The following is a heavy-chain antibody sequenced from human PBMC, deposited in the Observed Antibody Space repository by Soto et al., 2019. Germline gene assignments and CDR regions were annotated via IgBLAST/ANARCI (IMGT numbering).Heavy chain of an antibody. Sequence: GASVKVSCKASGGTFSSYAISWVRQAPGQGLEWMGGIIPIFGTANYAQKFQGRVTIAADESTSTAYMELSSLRSEDTAVYYCARSYGSGRSFDYWGQGTLVTVSS. CDR2: IIPIFGTA. D-gene: IGHD3-10*01. J-gene: IGHJ4*02. CDR3: ARSYGSGRSFDY. V-gene: IGHV1-69*13. CDR1: GGTFSSYA.